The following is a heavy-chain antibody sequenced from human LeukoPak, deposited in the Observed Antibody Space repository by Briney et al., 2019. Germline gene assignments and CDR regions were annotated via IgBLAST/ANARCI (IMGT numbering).Heavy chain of an antibody. D-gene: IGHD2-2*01. CDR1: GGSISSGGYY. J-gene: IGHJ6*03. CDR2: IYYSGST. Sequence: PSETLSLTCTVSGGSISSGGYYRSWIRQHPGKGLEWIGYIYYSGSTYYNPSLKSRVTISVDTSKNQFSLKLSSVTAADTAVYYCARDRRDIVVVPAASRPYYYYYYYMDVWGKGTTVTVSS. V-gene: IGHV4-31*03. CDR3: ARDRRDIVVVPAASRPYYYYYYYMDV.